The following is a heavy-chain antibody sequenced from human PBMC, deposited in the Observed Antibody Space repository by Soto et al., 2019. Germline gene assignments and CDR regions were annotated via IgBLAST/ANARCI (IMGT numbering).Heavy chain of an antibody. CDR3: ARGRNDYGDHGGDY. D-gene: IGHD4-17*01. CDR2: MNPNSGNT. V-gene: IGHV1-8*01. CDR1: GYTFTSYD. J-gene: IGHJ4*02. Sequence: ASVKVSCKASGYTFTSYDINWVRQATGQGLEWMGWMNPNSGNTGYAQKFQGRVTMTRNTSISTAYMELSSLRSEDTAVYYCARGRNDYGDHGGDYWGQGTLVTVSS.